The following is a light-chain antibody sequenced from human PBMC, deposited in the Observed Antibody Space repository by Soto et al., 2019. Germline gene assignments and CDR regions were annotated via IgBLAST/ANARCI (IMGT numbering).Light chain of an antibody. CDR1: QSVSSSY. Sequence: EIVLTQSPGTLSLSPGERATLSCRASQSVSSSYLAWYQQKPGQAPRLLLYGASSRATGIPDRFSGSGSGTDFTLTISRLQPEDDAVYYCQSWVTFGPGTKVDIK. V-gene: IGKV3-20*01. J-gene: IGKJ3*01. CDR3: QSWVT. CDR2: GAS.